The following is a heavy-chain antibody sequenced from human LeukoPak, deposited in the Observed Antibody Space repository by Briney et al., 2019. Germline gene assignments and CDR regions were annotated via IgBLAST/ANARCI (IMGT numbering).Heavy chain of an antibody. V-gene: IGHV4-34*01. CDR1: GGSFSGYY. CDR3: ARVSGRYYFRYFDY. J-gene: IGHJ4*02. CDR2: INHSGST. D-gene: IGHD1-26*01. Sequence: SETLSLTCAVYGGSFSGYYWSWIRQPPGKGLEWIGEINHSGSTNYNPSLKSRVTISVDTSKNQFSLKLSSVTAADTAVYYCARVSGRYYFRYFDYWGQGTLVTVSS.